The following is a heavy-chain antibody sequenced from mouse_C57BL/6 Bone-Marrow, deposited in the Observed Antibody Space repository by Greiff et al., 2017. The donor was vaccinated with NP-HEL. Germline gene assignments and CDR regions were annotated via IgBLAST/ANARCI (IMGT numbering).Heavy chain of an antibody. CDR3: ASPIYYDYERAY. CDR2: INPNNGGT. D-gene: IGHD2-4*01. V-gene: IGHV1-26*01. Sequence: EVQLQQSGPELVKPGASVKISCKASGYTFTDYYMNWVKQSHGKSLEWIGDINPNNGGTSYNQKFKGKATLTVDKSSSTAYMELRSLTSEDSAVYYCASPIYYDYERAYWGQGTLVTVSA. J-gene: IGHJ3*01. CDR1: GYTFTDYY.